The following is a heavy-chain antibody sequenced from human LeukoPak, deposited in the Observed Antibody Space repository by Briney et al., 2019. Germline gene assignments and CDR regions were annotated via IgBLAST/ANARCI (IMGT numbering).Heavy chain of an antibody. D-gene: IGHD6-6*01. V-gene: IGHV4-34*01. J-gene: IGHJ4*02. Sequence: SETLSHTCAVYGGSLSGYYWSWNRQPPGKGLEWIGEINHSGSTNYHRSLKSGVTIPVDTSKKQFSLKLSSVTAADTAVYSCARGWRGAARPPRPVDYWGQGTLVTVSS. CDR2: INHSGST. CDR1: GGSLSGYY. CDR3: ARGWRGAARPPRPVDY.